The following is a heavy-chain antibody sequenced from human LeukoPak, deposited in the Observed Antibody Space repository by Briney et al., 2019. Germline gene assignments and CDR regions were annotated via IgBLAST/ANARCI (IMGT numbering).Heavy chain of an antibody. CDR3: ARDGWELLTGGKYYFDY. CDR1: GYTFTSYG. V-gene: IGHV1-18*01. CDR2: ISAYNGNT. Sequence: ASVKVSCKASGYTFTSYGISWVRQAPGQGLEWMGWISAYNGNTNYAQKLQGRVTMTTDTSTSTAYMELRSLRSDDTAVYYCARDGWELLTGGKYYFDYWGQGTLVTVSS. J-gene: IGHJ4*02. D-gene: IGHD1-26*01.